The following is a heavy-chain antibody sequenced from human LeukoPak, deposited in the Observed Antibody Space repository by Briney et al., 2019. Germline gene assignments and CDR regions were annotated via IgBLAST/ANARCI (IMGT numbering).Heavy chain of an antibody. V-gene: IGHV3-9*01. CDR2: ISWNSGSI. D-gene: IGHD3-22*01. CDR3: AKDPSDSSGYYAYFQH. J-gene: IGHJ1*01. Sequence: GGSLRLSCAASGFTFDDYAMHWVRQAPGKGLEWVSGISWNSGSIGYADSVKGRFTISRDNAKNSLYLQMNSLRAEDTAVYYCAKDPSDSSGYYAYFQHWGQGTLVTVSS. CDR1: GFTFDDYA.